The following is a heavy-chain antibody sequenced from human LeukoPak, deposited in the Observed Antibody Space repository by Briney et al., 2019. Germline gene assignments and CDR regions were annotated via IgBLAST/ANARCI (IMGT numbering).Heavy chain of an antibody. Sequence: GGSLRLSCAASGFTVSSNYMSWVRQAPGKGLEWVSIIYSGGSTFYADSVKGRFTISRDNAKKSMYLQMNSLRAEDTAMYYCARDSGGNDYWGQGLLVTVSS. D-gene: IGHD3-16*01. CDR3: ARDSGGNDY. CDR1: GFTVSSNY. J-gene: IGHJ4*02. CDR2: IYSGGST. V-gene: IGHV3-53*01.